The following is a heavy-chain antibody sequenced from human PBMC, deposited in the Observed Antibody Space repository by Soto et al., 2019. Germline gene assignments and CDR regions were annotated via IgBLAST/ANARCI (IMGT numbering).Heavy chain of an antibody. CDR1: GGTFSSYA. J-gene: IGHJ6*01. Sequence: QVQLVQSGSEVKKPGSSVKVSCKASGGTFSSYAISWVRQVPGQGLEWMGGIMPIFGTPDYAQKFQGRVTITADASTSIAYLELSSLRAEDTGVYYCARDKDRPQLGGNYYYIMDIWGQGTTVIVSS. CDR3: ARDKDRPQLGGNYYYIMDI. D-gene: IGHD1-1*01. V-gene: IGHV1-69*12. CDR2: IMPIFGTP.